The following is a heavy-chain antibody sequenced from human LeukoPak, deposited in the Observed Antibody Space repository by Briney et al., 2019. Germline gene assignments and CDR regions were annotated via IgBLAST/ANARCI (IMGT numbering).Heavy chain of an antibody. Sequence: GGSLRLSCAASGFTFSSYWMSWVRQAPGKGLEWVANIKQDGSEEYYVDSVKGRFTISRDNAKNSLYLQMNSLRAEDTAVYYCARVGRYFDWLLLGYGVDVWGQGTTVTVSS. D-gene: IGHD3-9*01. CDR2: IKQDGSEE. J-gene: IGHJ6*02. CDR1: GFTFSSYW. CDR3: ARVGRYFDWLLLGYGVDV. V-gene: IGHV3-7*01.